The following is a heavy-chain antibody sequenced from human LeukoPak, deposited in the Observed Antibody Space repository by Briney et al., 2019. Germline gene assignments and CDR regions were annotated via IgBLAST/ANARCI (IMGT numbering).Heavy chain of an antibody. CDR3: AREARGTRAAFDI. CDR2: IQEDGSNK. CDR1: GFTLSYYW. Sequence: PGGSLRLSCAASGFTLSYYWMSWVRQAPGKGLEWVANIQEDGSNKYYVGSVKGRFTISRDNAKNSVYLQMNSLRAEDTAVYYCAREARGTRAAFDIWGQGTVVIVS. J-gene: IGHJ3*02. D-gene: IGHD1-1*01. V-gene: IGHV3-7*01.